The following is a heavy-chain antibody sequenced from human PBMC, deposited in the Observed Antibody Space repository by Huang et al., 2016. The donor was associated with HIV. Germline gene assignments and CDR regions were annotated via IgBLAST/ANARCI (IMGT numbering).Heavy chain of an antibody. CDR1: GFTFNNFG. CDR2: ISYDGSNG. CDR3: AKESRWYSDLDN. J-gene: IGHJ4*02. D-gene: IGHD2-15*01. Sequence: QVQLVESGGGVVQPGRSLRLSCVASGFTFNNFGMHWGRQAPGKGLEWVAVISYDGSNGRYSESVKGRFSISRDNPTDTLYLQMNSLRPDDTAVYYCAKESRWYSDLDNWGQGTLVTVSS. V-gene: IGHV3-30*18.